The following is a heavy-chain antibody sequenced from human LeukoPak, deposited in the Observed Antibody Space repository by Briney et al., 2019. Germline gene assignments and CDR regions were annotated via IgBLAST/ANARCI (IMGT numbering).Heavy chain of an antibody. CDR2: FDPEDGET. D-gene: IGHD6-19*01. J-gene: IGHJ5*02. CDR1: GYTFTSYG. V-gene: IGHV1-24*01. CDR3: APSWGSSGWYSWFDP. Sequence: ASVKVSCKASGYTFTSYGISWVRQAPGEGLEWMGGFDPEDGETIYAQKFQGRVTMTEDTSTDTAYMEVSSLRSEDTAVYYCAPSWGSSGWYSWFDPWGQGTLVTVSS.